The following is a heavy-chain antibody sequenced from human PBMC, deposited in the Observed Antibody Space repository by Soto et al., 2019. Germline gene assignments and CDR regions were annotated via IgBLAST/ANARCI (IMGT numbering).Heavy chain of an antibody. CDR2: ITKGGETT. J-gene: IGHJ4*02. CDR3: ARDPQRRDGYNFDS. D-gene: IGHD5-12*01. CDR1: GFIFTDYS. Sequence: QVQLVESGGGLVEPGGSLRLSCAASGFIFTDYSLTWIRQAPGKGLEWISYITKGGETTQHADSVKGRFTISRDNAKKVLFLQMNSLRADDTAVYYCARDPQRRDGYNFDSWGRGTLVTVSS. V-gene: IGHV3-11*01.